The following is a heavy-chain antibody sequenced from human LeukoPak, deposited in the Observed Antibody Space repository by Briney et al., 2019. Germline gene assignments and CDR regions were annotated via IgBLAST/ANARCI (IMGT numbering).Heavy chain of an antibody. CDR3: ASPGGYSYGSDFDY. Sequence: ASVKVSCTASGGTFSSYAISWVRQAPGQGLEWMGGIIPIFGTANYAQNFQGRVTITADKSTSTAYMELSSLRSEDTAVYYCASPGGYSYGSDFDYWGQGTLVTVSS. V-gene: IGHV1-69*06. CDR2: IIPIFGTA. D-gene: IGHD5-18*01. CDR1: GGTFSSYA. J-gene: IGHJ4*02.